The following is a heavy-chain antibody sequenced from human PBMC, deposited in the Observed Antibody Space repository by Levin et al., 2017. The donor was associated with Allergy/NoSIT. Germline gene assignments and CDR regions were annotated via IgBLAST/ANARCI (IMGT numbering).Heavy chain of an antibody. CDR2: ANHDGSAT. V-gene: IGHV3-74*01. J-gene: IGHJ3*02. CDR1: GFTFDGHW. CDR3: ARCVRGGSRYSGAFDI. Sequence: SCAASGFTFDGHWMHWVRQAPGKGLVWVSRANHDGSATSYADSVKGRFTISRDNTRNTLSLQMDSLRADDTGVYYCARCVRGGSRYSGAFDIWGQGTMVTVSS. D-gene: IGHD2-15*01.